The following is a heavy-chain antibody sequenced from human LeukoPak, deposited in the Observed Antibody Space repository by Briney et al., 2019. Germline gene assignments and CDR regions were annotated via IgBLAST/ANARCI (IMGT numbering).Heavy chain of an antibody. J-gene: IGHJ4*02. CDR3: AREEIAAARLFSNYFDY. Sequence: GGSLRLSCAASGFTFSSYSMNWVRQAPGKGLEWVSSISNSSSYIYYADSVKGRFTISRDNAKNSLYLQMNSLRAEDTAVYYCAREEIAAARLFSNYFDYWGQGTLVTVSS. CDR1: GFTFSSYS. CDR2: ISNSSSYI. D-gene: IGHD6-13*01. V-gene: IGHV3-21*01.